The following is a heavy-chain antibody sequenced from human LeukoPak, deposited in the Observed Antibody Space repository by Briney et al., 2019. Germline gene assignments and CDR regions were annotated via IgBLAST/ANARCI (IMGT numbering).Heavy chain of an antibody. Sequence: GGSLRLSCAASGFTFSDYYMSWIRQAPGKGLEWVSYISSSGSTIYYADSVKGRFTISRDNAKNSLYLQMNSLRAEDTAVYYCASPGRPYYDFWSGYYCFDYWGQGTLVTVSS. V-gene: IGHV3-11*04. CDR3: ASPGRPYYDFWSGYYCFDY. CDR1: GFTFSDYY. J-gene: IGHJ4*02. CDR2: ISSSGSTI. D-gene: IGHD3-3*01.